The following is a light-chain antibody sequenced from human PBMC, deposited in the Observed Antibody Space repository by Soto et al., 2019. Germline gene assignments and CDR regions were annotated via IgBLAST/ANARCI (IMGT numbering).Light chain of an antibody. J-gene: IGLJ2*01. V-gene: IGLV2-23*01. CDR3: FSYAPSSTVDVI. CDR1: SNDVGSYNL. Sequence: QSALAQPASVSGSPGQSITISCTGTSNDVGSYNLVSWYQQHPGKAPKVMIYEGSKRPSGVSNRFSGSKSGNTASLTISGLQAEDEADYYCFSYAPSSTVDVIFGGGTKLTVL. CDR2: EGS.